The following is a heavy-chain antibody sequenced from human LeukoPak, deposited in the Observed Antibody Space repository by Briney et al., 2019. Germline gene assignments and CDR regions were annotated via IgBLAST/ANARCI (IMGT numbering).Heavy chain of an antibody. D-gene: IGHD3-22*01. J-gene: IGHJ4*02. V-gene: IGHV4-59*01. CDR3: AGGGDSGGYYYPMFDY. CDR2: IYYTGST. CDR1: GVSITNYY. Sequence: SETLSLTCTVSGVSITNYYWSWIRQPPGKGLVWIGYIYYTGSTNYNLSLRSRVTISVDTSKNQFSLKLRSVTAADTAVYFCAGGGDSGGYYYPMFDYWGQGTLVTISS.